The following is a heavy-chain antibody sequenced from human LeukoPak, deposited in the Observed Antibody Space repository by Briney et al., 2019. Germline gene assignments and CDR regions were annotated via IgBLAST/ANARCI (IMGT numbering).Heavy chain of an antibody. V-gene: IGHV3-23*01. CDR1: GFTFSSYA. CDR2: ISGSGGST. CDR3: AKDSVQWELHWFDP. J-gene: IGHJ5*02. Sequence: GGSLSLSCAASGFTFSSYAMSWVRQAPGKGLEWVSAISGSGGSTYYADSVKGRFTISRDNSKNTLYLQMNSLRAEDTAVYYCAKDSVQWELHWFDPWGQGTLVTVSS. D-gene: IGHD1-26*01.